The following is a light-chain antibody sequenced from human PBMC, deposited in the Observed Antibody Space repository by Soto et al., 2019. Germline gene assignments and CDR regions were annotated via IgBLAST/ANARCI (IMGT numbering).Light chain of an antibody. V-gene: IGLV2-8*01. CDR1: SSDVGGYKY. CDR3: CSYAGSRV. Sequence: QSVLTQPPSASGSPGQSVTISCTGTSSDVGGYKYVSWYQQHPGKAPKLMIFEVNKRPSGVPDRFSGSKSGNTASLTISGLQAEDEADYYCCSYAGSRVFGGGTKLTVL. CDR2: EVN. J-gene: IGLJ3*02.